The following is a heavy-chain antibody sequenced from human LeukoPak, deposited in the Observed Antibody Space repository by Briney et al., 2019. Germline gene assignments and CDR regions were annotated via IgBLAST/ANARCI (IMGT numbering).Heavy chain of an antibody. Sequence: GASVKVSCKASGYTFTSYYMHWVRQAPGQGLEWMGLINPSGGSTSYAQKFQGRVTMTRDTSTSTVYMELSSLRSEDTAVYYCARASTYYDSSGYYLGYWGQGTLVTVSS. CDR1: GYTFTSYY. CDR3: ARASTYYDSSGYYLGY. D-gene: IGHD3-22*01. CDR2: INPSGGST. V-gene: IGHV1-46*01. J-gene: IGHJ4*02.